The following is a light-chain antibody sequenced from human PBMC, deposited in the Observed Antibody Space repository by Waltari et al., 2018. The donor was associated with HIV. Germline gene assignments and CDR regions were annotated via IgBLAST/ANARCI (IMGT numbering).Light chain of an antibody. V-gene: IGLV3-21*02. CDR3: QVWDTFSEHRV. J-gene: IGLJ3*02. CDR2: HDS. CDR1: TIGSTS. Sequence: YELTQAPSVSEAPGQPARIIWAGNTIGSTSLHWYQQKAGQARTVDVHHDSDRPSEIPARFSGSNAENTATLTSSGVEAGDEADYYCQVWDTFSEHRVFGGGTKLTVL.